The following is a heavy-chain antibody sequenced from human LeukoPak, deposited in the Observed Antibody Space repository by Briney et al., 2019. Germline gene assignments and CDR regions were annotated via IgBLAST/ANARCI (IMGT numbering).Heavy chain of an antibody. D-gene: IGHD2-2*01. V-gene: IGHV3-11*01. Sequence: PGGSLRLSCEGSGFTFSGYNMSWSRQAPGKGLEGVSYINRSGSSINYANSVKGRFTISRDNSKKSLDLQMYSLGAEDTAVYYCARVRGSGFCSGSSCAKDPGYYYYMDVWGKGTTVTVSS. CDR2: INRSGSSI. CDR3: ARVRGSGFCSGSSCAKDPGYYYYMDV. J-gene: IGHJ6*03. CDR1: GFTFSGYN.